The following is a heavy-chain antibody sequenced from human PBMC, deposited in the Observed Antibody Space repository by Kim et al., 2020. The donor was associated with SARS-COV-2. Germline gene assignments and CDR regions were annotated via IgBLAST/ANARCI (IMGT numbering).Heavy chain of an antibody. CDR3: ARDRALPIDYFDY. V-gene: IGHV3-7*03. Sequence: GGSLRLSCAASGFTFSSYWMSWVRQAPGKGLEWVANIKQDGSEKYYVDSVKGRFTISRDNAKNSLYLQMNSLRAEDTAVYYCARDRALPIDYFDYWGQGTLVTVSS. CDR1: GFTFSSYW. J-gene: IGHJ4*02. D-gene: IGHD2-15*01. CDR2: IKQDGSEK.